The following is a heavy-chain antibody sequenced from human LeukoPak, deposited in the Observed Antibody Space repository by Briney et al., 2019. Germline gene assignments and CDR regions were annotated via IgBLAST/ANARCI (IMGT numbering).Heavy chain of an antibody. CDR1: GASISSHY. CDR2: IYHSGIT. V-gene: IGHV4-59*11. J-gene: IGHJ4*02. Sequence: SETLSLTCTVSGASISSHYWSWIRQPPGKGLEWIGYIYHSGITNYNPSLESRVTISLDTSRNQFSLKLTSVTAADSAVYYCARVVHETHGDYFYHFDYWGQGNLVTVSS. CDR3: ARVVHETHGDYFYHFDY. D-gene: IGHD2-21*01.